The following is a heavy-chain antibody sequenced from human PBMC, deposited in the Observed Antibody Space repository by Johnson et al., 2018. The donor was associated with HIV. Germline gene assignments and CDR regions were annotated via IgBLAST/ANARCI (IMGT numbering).Heavy chain of an antibody. CDR1: GLTLTTII. CDR3: AREDVSSGYAGTFDI. Sequence: QVQLVESGGGVVQPGRSLRVSCEVYGLTLTTIIVHWARQAPCKGLEWVSLISHDGTTTAYADSVKGRYTISRDISTNTVYLQMNSLSPEDTAVYYCAREDVSSGYAGTFDIWGQGTLVTVSS. D-gene: IGHD5-12*01. CDR2: ISHDGTTT. J-gene: IGHJ3*02. V-gene: IGHV3-30*04.